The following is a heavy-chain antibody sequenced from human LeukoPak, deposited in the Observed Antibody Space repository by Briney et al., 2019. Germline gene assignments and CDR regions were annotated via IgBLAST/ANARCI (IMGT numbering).Heavy chain of an antibody. CDR3: ARVDTAMAILFDY. CDR1: GGSISSSSYY. Sequence: PSETLSLTCTVSGGSISSSSYYWGLIRQPPGKGLEWIGSIYYSGSTYYNPSLKSRVTISVDTSKNQFSLKLSSVTAADTAVYYCARVDTAMAILFDYWGQGTLVTVSS. D-gene: IGHD5-18*01. J-gene: IGHJ4*02. CDR2: IYYSGST. V-gene: IGHV4-39*01.